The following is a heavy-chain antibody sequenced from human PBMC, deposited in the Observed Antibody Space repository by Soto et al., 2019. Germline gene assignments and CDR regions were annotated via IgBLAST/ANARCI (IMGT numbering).Heavy chain of an antibody. CDR3: GGGACGCRHEV. V-gene: IGHV4-4*02. Sequence: QVQLQESGPGLVKPSGTLSLTCAVSGDSISSSKWWTWVRQPPGKGLEWIGDTLHSGDTNYNPSLTCRIIRSVDKSEIQFSLPLTSLSAVVTAVYYCGGGACGCRHEVWGQGTLVIVSP. J-gene: IGHJ3*01. CDR1: GDSISSSKW. D-gene: IGHD2-21*01. CDR2: TLHSGDT.